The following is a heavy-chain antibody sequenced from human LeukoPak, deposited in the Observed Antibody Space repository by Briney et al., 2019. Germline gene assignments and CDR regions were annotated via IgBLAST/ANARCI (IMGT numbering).Heavy chain of an antibody. J-gene: IGHJ3*02. CDR3: ARKEGLNSSIWSDAFDI. CDR2: IIPILGIA. Sequence: VKVSCKASGGTFSSYTISWVRQAPGQGLEWMGRIIPILGIANYAQKFQGRVTITADKSTSTAYMELSSLRSEDTAVYYCARKEGLNSSIWSDAFDIWGQGTMVTVSS. D-gene: IGHD6-13*01. CDR1: GGTFSSYT. V-gene: IGHV1-69*02.